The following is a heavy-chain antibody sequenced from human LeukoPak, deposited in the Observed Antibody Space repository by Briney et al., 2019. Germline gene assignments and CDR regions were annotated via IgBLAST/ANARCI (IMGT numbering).Heavy chain of an antibody. CDR3: AKALVKWELLMPFDY. CDR1: GFTFSSYA. CDR2: ISGSGGST. V-gene: IGHV3-23*01. J-gene: IGHJ4*02. Sequence: GGSLRLSCAASGFTFSSYAMSWVRQAPGKGLEWVSAISGSGGSTYYADSVKGRFTISRDNSKNTLYLQMNSLRAEDTAVYYCAKALVKWELLMPFDYWGQGTLVTVSS. D-gene: IGHD1-26*01.